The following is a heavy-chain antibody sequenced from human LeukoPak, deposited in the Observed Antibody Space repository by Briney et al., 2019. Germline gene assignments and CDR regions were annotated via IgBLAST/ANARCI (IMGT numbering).Heavy chain of an antibody. Sequence: ASVKVSCKASGGTFSSYAISWVRQAPGQGLEWMGIINPSGGSTSYAQKFQGRVTMTRDTSTSTVYMELSSLRSEDTAVYYCARDRHYGDYGDYFDYWGQGTLVTVSS. CDR1: GGTFSSYA. D-gene: IGHD4-17*01. J-gene: IGHJ4*02. CDR3: ARDRHYGDYGDYFDY. CDR2: INPSGGST. V-gene: IGHV1-46*01.